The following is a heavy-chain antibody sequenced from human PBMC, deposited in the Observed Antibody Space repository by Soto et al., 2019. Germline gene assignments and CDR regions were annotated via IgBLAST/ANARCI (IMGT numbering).Heavy chain of an antibody. CDR1: GYTFTSYG. D-gene: IGHD1-1*01. Sequence: GASVKVSCKASGYTFTSYGISWVRQAPGQGLEWMGWISAYNGNTNYAQKLQGRVTMTTDTSTSTAYMELRSLRSDDTAVYYCARVDGVETTPERVDAFDIWGQGTMVTVSS. V-gene: IGHV1-18*01. J-gene: IGHJ3*02. CDR2: ISAYNGNT. CDR3: ARVDGVETTPERVDAFDI.